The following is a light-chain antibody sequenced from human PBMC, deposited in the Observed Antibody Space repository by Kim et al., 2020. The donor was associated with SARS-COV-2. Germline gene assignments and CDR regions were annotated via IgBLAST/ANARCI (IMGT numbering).Light chain of an antibody. V-gene: IGKV3-15*01. CDR2: DAS. J-gene: IGKJ1*01. CDR1: QSVSSN. CDR3: QQYKTWPRT. Sequence: VSPAESATLSCRASQSVSSNLAWYQQKPGQAPRLLIYDASTRATAFPARFSGSGSGTEFTLTISSLQSEDFAVYYCQQYKTWPRTFGQGTKVDIK.